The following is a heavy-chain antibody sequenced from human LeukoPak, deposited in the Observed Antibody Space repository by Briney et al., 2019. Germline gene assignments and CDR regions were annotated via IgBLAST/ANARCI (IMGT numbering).Heavy chain of an antibody. V-gene: IGHV7-4-1*02. J-gene: IGHJ5*02. D-gene: IGHD1-1*01. Sequence: GASVKVSCKASGYTFTSYAMNWVRQAPGQGLEWMGWINTNTGNPTYAQGFTGRFVFSLDTSVSTAYLQISSLKAEDTAVYYCASKNWNQFSVWFDPWGQGTLVTVSS. CDR3: ASKNWNQFSVWFDP. CDR1: GYTFTSYA. CDR2: INTNTGNP.